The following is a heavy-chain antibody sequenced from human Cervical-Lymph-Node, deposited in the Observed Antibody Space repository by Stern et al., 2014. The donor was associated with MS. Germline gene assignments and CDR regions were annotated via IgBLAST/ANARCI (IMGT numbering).Heavy chain of an antibody. CDR1: GFTFSSYA. J-gene: IGHJ4*02. V-gene: IGHV3-30-3*01. Sequence: QVQLVESGGGVVQPGTSLRLSCTVSGFTFSSYAFSAVGGNKYYAESVKGRITISRDNSKNTLYVEMNSLRVEDSAVYYCARRPKGGAIDHWGQGTLVIVSS. CDR3: ARRPKGGAIDH. D-gene: IGHD4/OR15-4a*01. CDR2: AVGGNK.